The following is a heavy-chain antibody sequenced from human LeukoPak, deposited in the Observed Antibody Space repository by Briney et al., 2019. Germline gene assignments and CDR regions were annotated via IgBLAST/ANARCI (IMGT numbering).Heavy chain of an antibody. V-gene: IGHV3-23*01. CDR3: ASKRIYYDSSHDY. CDR2: ISGSGGST. CDR1: GFTFSSYA. J-gene: IGHJ4*02. Sequence: GESLRLSCAASGFTFSSYAMSWVRQAPGKGLEWVSAISGSGGSTYYADSVKGRFTISRDNSKNTLYLQMNSLRAEDTAVYYCASKRIYYDSSHDYWGQGTLVTVSS. D-gene: IGHD3-22*01.